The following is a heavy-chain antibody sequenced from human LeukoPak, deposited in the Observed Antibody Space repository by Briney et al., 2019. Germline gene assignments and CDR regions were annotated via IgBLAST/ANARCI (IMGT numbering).Heavy chain of an antibody. J-gene: IGHJ4*02. CDR3: ARTAARRFDY. V-gene: IGHV1-46*01. CDR1: GYTFPSYF. D-gene: IGHD6-6*01. CDR2: INPTGGST. Sequence: ASVKVSCKASGYTFPSYFMHWVRQAPGQGLEWMGIINPTGGSTTYAQKFQGRVTMTRDTSTSTVYMELSSLRSDDTAVYYCARTAARRFDYWGQGTLVTVSS.